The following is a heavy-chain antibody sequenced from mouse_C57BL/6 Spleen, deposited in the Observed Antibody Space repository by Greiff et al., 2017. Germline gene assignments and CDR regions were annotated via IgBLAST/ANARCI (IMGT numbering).Heavy chain of an antibody. J-gene: IGHJ3*01. CDR1: GYTFTSYW. D-gene: IGHD2-2*01. CDR2: IDPSDSYT. CDR3: ARSWVGSWFAY. V-gene: IGHV1-69*01. Sequence: QVHVKQPGAELVMPGASVKLSCKASGYTFTSYWMHWVKQRPGQGLEWIGEIDPSDSYTNYNQKFKGKSTLTVDKSSSTAYMQLSSLTSEDSAVYYCARSWVGSWFAYWDQGTLVTVSA.